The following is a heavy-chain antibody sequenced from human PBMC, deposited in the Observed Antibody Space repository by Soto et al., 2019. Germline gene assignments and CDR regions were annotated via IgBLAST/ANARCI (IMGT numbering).Heavy chain of an antibody. Sequence: GGSLRLSCAASGFTFRSFGMHWIRQAPGKGLEWVALISYDGTNKYYADSVRGRFTISRDNSKNTLYLEMNTLRVEDTAVYYCAKVLPATGIEGGGDAFDIWGQGTMVTVS. CDR3: AKVLPATGIEGGGDAFDI. CDR2: ISYDGTNK. D-gene: IGHD1-26*01. J-gene: IGHJ3*02. V-gene: IGHV3-30*18. CDR1: GFTFRSFG.